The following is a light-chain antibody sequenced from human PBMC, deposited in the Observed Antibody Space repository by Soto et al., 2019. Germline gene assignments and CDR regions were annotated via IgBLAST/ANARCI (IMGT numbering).Light chain of an antibody. CDR1: GSNIGAGFD. CDR3: QSYDTSLSGSWV. V-gene: IGLV1-40*01. J-gene: IGLJ3*02. CDR2: GNK. Sequence: QSVLTQPPSVSGAPGQRVTISCTGSGSNIGAGFDVHWYQQLPGTAPKLLIYGNKKKPSGVPDRFSGSKSGTSASLAITGLQPDDEADYYCQSYDTSLSGSWVFGGGTKVTVL.